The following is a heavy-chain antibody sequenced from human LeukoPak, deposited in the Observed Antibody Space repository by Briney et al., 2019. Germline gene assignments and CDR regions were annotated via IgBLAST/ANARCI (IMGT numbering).Heavy chain of an antibody. CDR2: ISTYNGNT. CDR3: ARALAGGDYVSPDY. J-gene: IGHJ4*02. D-gene: IGHD4-17*01. CDR1: GYSLRSFG. Sequence: ASVKVSCKASGYSLRSFGITWVRQAPGQGLEWMGWISTYNGNTNYAAKLQGRVTMTTDTSTSTGYMELRSLRSDDTAVYYCARALAGGDYVSPDYWGQGTLVTVSS. V-gene: IGHV1-18*01.